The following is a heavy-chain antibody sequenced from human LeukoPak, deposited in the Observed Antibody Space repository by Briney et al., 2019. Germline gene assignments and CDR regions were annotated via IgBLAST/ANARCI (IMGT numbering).Heavy chain of an antibody. V-gene: IGHV3-7*01. Sequence: GGSLRLSCAASGFTFTSYWMSWVRQAPGKGLEWVANIKQDGSEKYYVDSVKGRFTISRDNARNSLYLQMNSLRAEDTAVYYCARDYMVRGVYFDYWGQGTLVTVSS. CDR3: ARDYMVRGVYFDY. CDR1: GFTFTSYW. D-gene: IGHD3-10*01. CDR2: IKQDGSEK. J-gene: IGHJ4*02.